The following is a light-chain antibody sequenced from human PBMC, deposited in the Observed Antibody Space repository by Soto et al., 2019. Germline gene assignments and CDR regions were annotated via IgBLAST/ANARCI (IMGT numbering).Light chain of an antibody. J-gene: IGLJ3*02. Sequence: QSALTQPHSVSGSPGQSVTISCIGTSSDVGAWNYVSWYQQFPGKAPKLIISDVHKRPSGVPARFFGSKSGNTAALTIYGLKAEDEADYYFCSYASSYTWVFGGGPKPTV. CDR1: SSDVGAWNY. CDR3: CSYASSYTWV. CDR2: DVH. V-gene: IGLV2-11*01.